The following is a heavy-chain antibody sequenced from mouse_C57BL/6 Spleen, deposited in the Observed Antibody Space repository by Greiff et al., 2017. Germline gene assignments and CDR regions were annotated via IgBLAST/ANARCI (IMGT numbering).Heavy chain of an antibody. CDR3: ASPYYDYDGWFAY. D-gene: IGHD2-4*01. V-gene: IGHV2-9-1*01. Sequence: VKLMESGPGLVAPSQSLSITCPVSGFSLTSYAISWVRQPPGKGLEWLGVIWTGGGTNYNSALKSRLSISKDNSKSQVFLKMNSLQTDDTARYYCASPYYDYDGWFAYWGQGTLVTVSA. J-gene: IGHJ3*01. CDR1: GFSLTSYA. CDR2: IWTGGGT.